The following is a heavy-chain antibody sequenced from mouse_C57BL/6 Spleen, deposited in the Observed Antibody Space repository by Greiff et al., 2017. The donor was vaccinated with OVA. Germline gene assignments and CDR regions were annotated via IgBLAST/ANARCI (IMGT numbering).Heavy chain of an antibody. Sequence: EVKVVESGEGLVKPGGSLKLSCAASGFTFSSYAMSWVRQTPEKRLEWVAYISSGGDYIYYADTVKGRFTISRDNARNTLYLQMSSLKSEDTAMYYCTRDTNYGSRGYFDVWGTGTTVTVSS. CDR2: ISSGGDYI. D-gene: IGHD1-1*01. V-gene: IGHV5-9-1*02. CDR3: TRDTNYGSRGYFDV. CDR1: GFTFSSYA. J-gene: IGHJ1*03.